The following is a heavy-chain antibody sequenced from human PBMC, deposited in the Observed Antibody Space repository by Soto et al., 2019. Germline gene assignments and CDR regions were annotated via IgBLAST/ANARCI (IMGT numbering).Heavy chain of an antibody. CDR3: ATLLNYGSGSYGPYYYGMDV. V-gene: IGHV3-23*01. J-gene: IGHJ6*04. Sequence: EVQLLESGGGLVQPGGSLRLSCAASGFTFSSYAMSWVRQAPGKGLEWVSAISGSGGSTYYADSVKGRFTISRDNSKNTHYLKMTSLRDEDTAVSYCATLLNYGSGSYGPYYYGMDVWGKGTTVTVSS. CDR1: GFTFSSYA. D-gene: IGHD3-10*01. CDR2: ISGSGGST.